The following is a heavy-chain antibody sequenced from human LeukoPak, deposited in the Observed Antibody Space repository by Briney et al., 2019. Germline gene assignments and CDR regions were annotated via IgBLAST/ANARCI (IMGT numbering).Heavy chain of an antibody. Sequence: SVTVSFKASVGTFISYAISWVRQAPGQGLDWMGGIIPIFGTANYAQKFQGRVTITTDESTSTAYMELSSLRSEDTAVCYCAREEVVPAAIGWFDPWGQGTLVTVSS. CDR1: VGTFISYA. D-gene: IGHD2-2*02. CDR3: AREEVVPAAIGWFDP. CDR2: IIPIFGTA. J-gene: IGHJ5*02. V-gene: IGHV1-69*05.